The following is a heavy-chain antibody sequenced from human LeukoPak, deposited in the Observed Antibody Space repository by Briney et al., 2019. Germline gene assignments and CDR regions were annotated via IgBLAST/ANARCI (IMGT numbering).Heavy chain of an antibody. CDR2: IRYHGDNK. V-gene: IGHV3-30*02. CDR1: GFSFSDYG. CDR3: AKRVVIRSTDYFYYYIHV. Sequence: GGSLRLSCEASGFSFSDYGMHWGRQAPGKGLEWVAFIRYHGDNKYYADSVKGRFTVSRDNSQSTLYLQMNSLRVEDTAVYYCAKRVVIRSTDYFYYYIHVWGKGTTVTVSS. D-gene: IGHD3-3*01. J-gene: IGHJ6*03.